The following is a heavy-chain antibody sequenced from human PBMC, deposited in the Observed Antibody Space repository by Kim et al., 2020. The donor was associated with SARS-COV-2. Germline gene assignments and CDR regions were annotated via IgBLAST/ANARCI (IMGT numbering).Heavy chain of an antibody. D-gene: IGHD6-19*01. V-gene: IGHV4-59*01. Sequence: NSNPPPKRRVTISVDTSKNQFSLKLSSVTAAATAVYYCARSGWYSRLFDPWGQGTLVTVSS. CDR3: ARSGWYSRLFDP. J-gene: IGHJ5*02.